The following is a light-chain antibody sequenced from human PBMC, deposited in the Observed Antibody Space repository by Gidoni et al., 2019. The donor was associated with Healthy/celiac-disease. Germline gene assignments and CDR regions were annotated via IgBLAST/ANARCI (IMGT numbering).Light chain of an antibody. CDR2: DVS. CDR1: SSDVGGYNY. V-gene: IGLV2-14*03. Sequence: QSALTQPASASGSPGQSITISCTGTSSDVGGYNYVSRYQQHPGKAPKLMIYDVSNRPSGVSNRSSGSKSGNAASLTISGLQAEDEADYYCSSYTSSSTPFVFGTGTKVTVL. J-gene: IGLJ1*01. CDR3: SSYTSSSTPFV.